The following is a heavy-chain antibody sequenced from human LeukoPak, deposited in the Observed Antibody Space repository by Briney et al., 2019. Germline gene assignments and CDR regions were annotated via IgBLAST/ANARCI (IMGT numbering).Heavy chain of an antibody. Sequence: ASVKDSCKASGYTFTSYGISWVRQAPRQGLEWMGWISAYNGNTNYAQKLQGRVTMTTDTSTSTAYLELRSLRSDDTAVYFCARVQPDSSGYLHWVQGTLVTVCS. CDR1: GYTFTSYG. V-gene: IGHV1-18*01. CDR2: ISAYNGNT. CDR3: ARVQPDSSGYLH. J-gene: IGHJ4*02. D-gene: IGHD3-22*01.